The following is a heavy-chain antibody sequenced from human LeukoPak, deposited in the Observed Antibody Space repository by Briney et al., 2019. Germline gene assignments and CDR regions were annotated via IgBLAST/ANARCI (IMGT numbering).Heavy chain of an antibody. V-gene: IGHV3-66*04. CDR1: GFTFSSYG. J-gene: IGHJ4*02. CDR3: ARHGGSNPFDY. D-gene: IGHD5-24*01. Sequence: GGSLRLSCAASGFTFSSYGMRWVRQAPGKGLEWVSVIYSGDRTDYAGSVKGRFTISRDNSKNTLSLQMSSLRAEDTAVYYCARHGGSNPFDYWGQGTLVTVSS. CDR2: IYSGDRT.